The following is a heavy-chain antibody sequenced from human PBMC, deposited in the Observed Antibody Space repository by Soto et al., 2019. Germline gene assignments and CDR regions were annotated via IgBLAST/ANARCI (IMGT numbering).Heavy chain of an antibody. Sequence: QVQLQESGPGLVKPSETLSLTCSVSGGSITSHYCSWFRQPPGKGLEWMGYINHSGLTSYNPSLKSRVTMSVDTSKNQFSLKVNSVTAADTALYYCARQGFGQLHGLVDVWGPGTTVTVSS. CDR2: INHSGLT. J-gene: IGHJ6*02. CDR1: GGSITSHY. D-gene: IGHD3-10*01. V-gene: IGHV4-59*08. CDR3: ARQGFGQLHGLVDV.